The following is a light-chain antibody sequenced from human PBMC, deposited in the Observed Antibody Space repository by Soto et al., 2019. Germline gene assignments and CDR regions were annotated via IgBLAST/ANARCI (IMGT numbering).Light chain of an antibody. CDR2: DVS. J-gene: IGKJ5*01. V-gene: IGKV1-33*01. CDR3: QQYHKVPVT. Sequence: DIQLTQSPSSLSASVGDRVTITCQARQDVNNSLNWYQQKPRKAPNLLIYDVSNLGTEVSSRFSGSGSGTDFTFTISRLQPEDIGTYYCQQYHKVPVTFGQGTRLEIK. CDR1: QDVNNS.